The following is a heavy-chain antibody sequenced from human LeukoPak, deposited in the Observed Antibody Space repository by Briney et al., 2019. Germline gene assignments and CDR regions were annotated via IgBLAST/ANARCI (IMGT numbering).Heavy chain of an antibody. CDR2: INPNSGGT. CDR3: ARSMVRGVINRALDY. J-gene: IGHJ4*02. D-gene: IGHD3-10*01. Sequence: GASVKVSCKASGYTFTSYYMHWVRQAPGQGLEWMGWINPNSGGTNYAQKFRGRVTMTRDTSISTAYMELSRLRSDDTAVYYCARSMVRGVINRALDYWGQGTLVTVSS. CDR1: GYTFTSYY. V-gene: IGHV1-2*02.